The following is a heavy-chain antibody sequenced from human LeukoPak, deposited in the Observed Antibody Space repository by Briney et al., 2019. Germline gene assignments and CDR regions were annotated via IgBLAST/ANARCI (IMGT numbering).Heavy chain of an antibody. V-gene: IGHV4-59*01. Sequence: PSETLSLTCAVSGGSISSYYWSWIRQPPGKGLEWIGYISYTGSTNYNPSLKSRVTISVDTSKKQFSLKLSSVTAADTAVYYCARWSGYYFYWGQGTLVTVSS. D-gene: IGHD3-3*01. J-gene: IGHJ4*02. CDR1: GGSISSYY. CDR3: ARWSGYYFY. CDR2: ISYTGST.